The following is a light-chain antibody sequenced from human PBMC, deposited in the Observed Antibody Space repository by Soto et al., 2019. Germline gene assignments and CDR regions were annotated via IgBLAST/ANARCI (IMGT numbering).Light chain of an antibody. Sequence: QSVLTQPPSVSGAPGQRVTISCTGSSSNIGAGYDVHWYQQLPGTAPKLLIYGNSNRPSGVPDRFSGSKSGTSASLAITGLQAEDEADYYRQSHDRSLSGYVFGTGTKLTVL. CDR1: SSNIGAGYD. V-gene: IGLV1-40*01. CDR2: GNS. J-gene: IGLJ1*01. CDR3: QSHDRSLSGYV.